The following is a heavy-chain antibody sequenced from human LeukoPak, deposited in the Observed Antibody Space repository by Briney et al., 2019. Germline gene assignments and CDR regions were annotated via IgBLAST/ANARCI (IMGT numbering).Heavy chain of an antibody. V-gene: IGHV4-39*01. Sequence: TSETLSLTCTVSGGSISSSSYYWGWIRQPPGKGLEWIGSIYYSGSTYYNPSLKSRVTISVDTSKNQFSLKLSSVTAADTAVCYCARRYYYYYYMDVWGKGTTVTISS. CDR2: IYYSGST. CDR3: ARRYYYYYYMDV. CDR1: GGSISSSSYY. J-gene: IGHJ6*03.